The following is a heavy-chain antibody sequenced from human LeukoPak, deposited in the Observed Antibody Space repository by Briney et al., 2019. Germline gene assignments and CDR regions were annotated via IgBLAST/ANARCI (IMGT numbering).Heavy chain of an antibody. D-gene: IGHD3-3*01. J-gene: IGHJ4*02. CDR3: TRGISITIFGVVIVEYYFDY. CDR1: GFTFGDYA. CDR2: IRSKAYGGTT. V-gene: IGHV3-49*04. Sequence: PGGSLRLSCTASGFTFGDYAMSWVRQAPGKGLEWVGFIRSKAYGGTTEYAASVKGRFTISKSIAYLQMNSLKTEDTAVYYCTRGISITIFGVVIVEYYFDYWGQGTLVTVSS.